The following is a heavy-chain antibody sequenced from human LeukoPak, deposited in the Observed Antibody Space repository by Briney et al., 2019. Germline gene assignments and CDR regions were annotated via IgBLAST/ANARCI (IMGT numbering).Heavy chain of an antibody. J-gene: IGHJ3*02. CDR3: AREMVRDDAFDI. D-gene: IGHD3-10*01. CDR1: GFTFGRYT. V-gene: IGHV3-43*01. CDR2: AGWAGGTT. Sequence: GGSLRLSCATSGFTFGRYTIHWVRQAPGKGLEWVSLAGWAGGTTYYSDSVRGRFTISRDNAKNSLYLQMNSLRAEDTAVYYCAREMVRDDAFDIWGQGTMVTVSS.